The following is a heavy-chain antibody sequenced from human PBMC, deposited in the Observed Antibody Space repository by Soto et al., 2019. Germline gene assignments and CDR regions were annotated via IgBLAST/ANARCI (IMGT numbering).Heavy chain of an antibody. J-gene: IGHJ6*02. CDR2: TYYRSKWYN. CDR3: ARSGQQLVYYYYGMDV. V-gene: IGHV6-1*01. D-gene: IGHD6-13*01. Sequence: SQTLSLTCAISGDSVSSNSAAWNWIRQSPSRGLEWLGRTYYRSKWYNDYAVSVKSRITINPDTSKNQFSLQLNSVTPEDTAVYYCARSGQQLVYYYYGMDVWGQGTTVTVSS. CDR1: GDSVSSNSAA.